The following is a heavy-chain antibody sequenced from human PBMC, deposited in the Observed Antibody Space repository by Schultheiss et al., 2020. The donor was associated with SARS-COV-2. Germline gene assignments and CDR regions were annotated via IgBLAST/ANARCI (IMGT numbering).Heavy chain of an antibody. CDR1: GGSISSSRYY. Sequence: SETLSLTCTVSGGSISSSRYYWGWIRQSPGKGLEWVGYIFYSGSTNYNPSLKSRVTISIDTSKNQFSLKLSSVTAADTAVYYCARAFFDYWGQGTLVTVSS. J-gene: IGHJ4*02. CDR3: ARAFFDY. CDR2: IFYSGST. V-gene: IGHV4-61*05.